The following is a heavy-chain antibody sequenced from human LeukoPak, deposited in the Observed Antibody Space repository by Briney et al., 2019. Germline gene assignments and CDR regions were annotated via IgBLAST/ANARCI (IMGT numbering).Heavy chain of an antibody. Sequence: PGGSLRLSCAASGFTFDRYNMIWVRQAPGKGLEWVSSISSGSSYIYYADSVRGRFTISRDSAKNSLYLQMNSLRAEDTAVYYCARDKTFCSSPSCDADYWGQETLVTVSS. V-gene: IGHV3-21*01. CDR2: ISSGSSYI. CDR1: GFTFDRYN. D-gene: IGHD2-2*01. CDR3: ARDKTFCSSPSCDADY. J-gene: IGHJ4*02.